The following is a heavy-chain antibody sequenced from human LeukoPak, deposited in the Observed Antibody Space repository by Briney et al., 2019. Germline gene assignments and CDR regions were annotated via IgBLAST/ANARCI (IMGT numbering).Heavy chain of an antibody. J-gene: IGHJ4*02. CDR2: ISYDGSNK. CDR1: GFTFSSYA. D-gene: IGHD4-17*01. CDR3: ARGYGDYEFYFDY. Sequence: GGSLRLSCAASGFTFSSYAMHWVRQAPGKGLEWVAVISYDGSNKYYADSVKGRFTISRDNSKNTLYLQMNSLRAEDMAVYYCARGYGDYEFYFDYWGQGTLVTVSS. V-gene: IGHV3-30-3*01.